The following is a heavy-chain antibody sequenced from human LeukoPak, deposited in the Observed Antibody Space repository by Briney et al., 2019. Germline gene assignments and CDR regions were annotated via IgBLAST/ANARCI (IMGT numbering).Heavy chain of an antibody. V-gene: IGHV4-39*01. D-gene: IGHD6-6*01. CDR2: IYYSGST. CDR1: GGFISSSNYY. Sequence: SETLSLTCTVSGGFISSSNYYWGWIRQPPGKGLEWIGSIYYSGSTYYNPSLKSRVTISVDTSKNQFSLKLSSVTAADTAVYYCAKLRQYSSPNPIDYWGQGTLVTVSS. CDR3: AKLRQYSSPNPIDY. J-gene: IGHJ4*02.